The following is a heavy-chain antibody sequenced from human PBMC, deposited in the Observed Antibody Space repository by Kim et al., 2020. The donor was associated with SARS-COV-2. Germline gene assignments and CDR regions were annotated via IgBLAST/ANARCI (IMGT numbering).Heavy chain of an antibody. CDR2: ISAYNGNT. CDR1: GYTFTSYG. J-gene: IGHJ4*02. Sequence: ASVKVSCKASGYTFTSYGISWVRQAPGQGLEWMGWISAYNGNTNYAQKLQGRVTMTTDTSTSTAYMELRSLRSDDTAVYYCARASPMYCSGGSCYSGGSDFDYWGQGTLVTVSS. V-gene: IGHV1-18*04. D-gene: IGHD2-15*01. CDR3: ARASPMYCSGGSCYSGGSDFDY.